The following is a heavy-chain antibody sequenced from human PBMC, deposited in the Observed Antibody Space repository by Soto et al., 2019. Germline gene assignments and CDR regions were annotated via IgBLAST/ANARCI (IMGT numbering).Heavy chain of an antibody. Sequence: PGGCLRVSCVASGFSFSINWMNWVRQAPGKGLEWLANINQDGRETFYVDSVKGRFTISRDNAHNLLYLQMNGLRAEDTAVYYCARRSQYTSRGLGYRGEGTVVTVSS. CDR3: ARRSQYTSRGLGY. CDR2: INQDGRET. CDR1: GFSFSINW. J-gene: IGHJ4*02. V-gene: IGHV3-7*03. D-gene: IGHD6-25*01.